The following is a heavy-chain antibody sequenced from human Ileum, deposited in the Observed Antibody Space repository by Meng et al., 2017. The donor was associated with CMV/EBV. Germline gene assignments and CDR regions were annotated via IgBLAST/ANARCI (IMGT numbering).Heavy chain of an antibody. D-gene: IGHD6-6*01. CDR1: GDSVSTNNVA. V-gene: IGHV6-1*01. J-gene: IGHJ4*02. CDR3: ARESELLRFDH. Sequence: QIQLQQAGPGLVKPSHTLSLTCDISGDSVSTNNVAWNWIRQSPLRGLEWLGRTAYRSKWDYEYSVSVNSRITISPDTSKNQFSLQLRSVTPEDTAVYYCARESELLRFDHWGQGTLVTVSS. CDR2: TAYRSKWDY.